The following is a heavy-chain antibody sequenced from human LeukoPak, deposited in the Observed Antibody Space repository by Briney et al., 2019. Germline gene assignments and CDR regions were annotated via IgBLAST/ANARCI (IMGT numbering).Heavy chain of an antibody. Sequence: SVKVSCKASGGTFSSLAFSWVRQAPGQGLEWMGRIIPILDIANYAQNFQGRVTITADKSTSTAYMEVSSLRSEDTAVYYCASREYDSTNYYLYYFDFWGQGTLVTVSS. J-gene: IGHJ4*02. CDR3: ASREYDSTNYYLYYFDF. V-gene: IGHV1-69*04. CDR1: GGTFSSLA. D-gene: IGHD3-22*01. CDR2: IIPILDIA.